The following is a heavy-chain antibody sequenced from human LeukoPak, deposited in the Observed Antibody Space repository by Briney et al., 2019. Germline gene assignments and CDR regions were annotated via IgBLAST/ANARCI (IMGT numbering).Heavy chain of an antibody. V-gene: IGHV4-4*02. CDR1: GGSISSSNW. CDR2: IYHTGST. CDR3: ARVGYDILTGYYNYFDY. D-gene: IGHD3-9*01. J-gene: IGHJ4*02. Sequence: PSETLSLTCAVSGGSISSSNWWSWVRQPPGKGLEWIGEIYHTGSTNYNPSLKSRVTISVDKSKNQFSLKLSSVTAADTAVYYCARVGYDILTGYYNYFDYWGQGTLVTVSS.